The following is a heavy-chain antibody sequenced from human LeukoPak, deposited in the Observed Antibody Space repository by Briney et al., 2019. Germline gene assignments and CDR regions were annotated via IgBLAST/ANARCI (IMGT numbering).Heavy chain of an antibody. Sequence: GGSLRLSCAASGFTLSDHYMDWVRQAPGKGLEWVGRTRNRANSYTTDYAASVKGRFTISRDDLKSSLYLQMNSLRTEDTAVYYCARDPCPGSGWYRCNAFDIWGQGTMVTVSS. CDR3: ARDPCPGSGWYRCNAFDI. D-gene: IGHD6-19*01. V-gene: IGHV3-72*01. J-gene: IGHJ3*02. CDR2: TRNRANSYTT. CDR1: GFTLSDHY.